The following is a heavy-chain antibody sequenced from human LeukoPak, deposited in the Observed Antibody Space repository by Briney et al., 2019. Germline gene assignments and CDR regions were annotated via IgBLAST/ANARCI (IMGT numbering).Heavy chain of an antibody. Sequence: SVKVSCKASGGTFSSYAISWVRQAPGQGLEWMGRIIPILGIANYAQKFQGRVTITADKSTSTAYMELSSLRSEDTAVYYCARVLAEDSSGYYQYYFDYWGQGTLVTVSS. J-gene: IGHJ4*02. CDR3: ARVLAEDSSGYYQYYFDY. CDR2: IIPILGIA. V-gene: IGHV1-69*04. D-gene: IGHD3-22*01. CDR1: GGTFSSYA.